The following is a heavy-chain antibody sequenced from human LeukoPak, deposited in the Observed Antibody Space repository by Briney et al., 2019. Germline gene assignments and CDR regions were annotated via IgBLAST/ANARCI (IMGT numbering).Heavy chain of an antibody. Sequence: GGSPRLSCAASGFTFSSYSMNWVRQAPGRGLEWVSYISSSSSTIYYADSVKGRFTISRDNAKNSLYLQMNSLRAEDTAVYYCSLSRGIVVVPAAGNWFDPSGQGTLVTVSS. D-gene: IGHD2-2*01. CDR2: ISSSSSTI. CDR1: GFTFSSYS. J-gene: IGHJ5*02. CDR3: SLSRGIVVVPAAGNWFDP. V-gene: IGHV3-48*01.